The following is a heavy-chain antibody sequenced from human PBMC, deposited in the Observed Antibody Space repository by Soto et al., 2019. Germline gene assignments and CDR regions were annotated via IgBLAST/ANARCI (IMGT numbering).Heavy chain of an antibody. Sequence: SVKVSCKASGGTFSSYAISWVRQAPGQGLEWMGGIIPIFGTANYAQKFQGRVTITADESTSTAYMGLSSLRSEDTAVYYCARVPSPDYYDSSGYGPWGMDVWGQGTTVTVSS. CDR2: IIPIFGTA. D-gene: IGHD3-22*01. CDR1: GGTFSSYA. J-gene: IGHJ6*02. V-gene: IGHV1-69*13. CDR3: ARVPSPDYYDSSGYGPWGMDV.